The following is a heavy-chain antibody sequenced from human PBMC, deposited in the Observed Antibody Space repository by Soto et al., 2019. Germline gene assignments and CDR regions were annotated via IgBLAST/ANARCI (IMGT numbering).Heavy chain of an antibody. Sequence: SPTLSLTCTVSGGSISSYYWSWIRQPPGKGLEWIGYIYYSGSTNYNPSLKSRVTISVDTSKNQFSLKLSSVTAADTAVYYCARGGSGSERTPQYFQHWGQGTLVTVSS. V-gene: IGHV4-59*01. CDR2: IYYSGST. CDR3: ARGGSGSERTPQYFQH. D-gene: IGHD3-10*01. CDR1: GGSISSYY. J-gene: IGHJ1*01.